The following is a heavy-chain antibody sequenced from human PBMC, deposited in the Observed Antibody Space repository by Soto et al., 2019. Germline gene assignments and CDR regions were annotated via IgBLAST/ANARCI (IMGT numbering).Heavy chain of an antibody. D-gene: IGHD1-26*01. Sequence: QVQLVESGGGVVQPGRSLRLSCAASGFTFSTYAMHWVRQAPGEGLEWVAVISYDGSNKYYADSVKGRFTISRDNSKNALYVQMNSLRSEDTAVFYCARVEEGVVGAKCFDSWGQGTLVTVSA. J-gene: IGHJ4*02. CDR2: ISYDGSNK. V-gene: IGHV3-30-3*01. CDR3: ARVEEGVVGAKCFDS. CDR1: GFTFSTYA.